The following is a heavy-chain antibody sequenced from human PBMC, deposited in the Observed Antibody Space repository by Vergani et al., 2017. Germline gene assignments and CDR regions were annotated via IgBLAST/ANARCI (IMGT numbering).Heavy chain of an antibody. J-gene: IGHJ3*02. CDR1: GFTFSSYA. D-gene: IGHD4/OR15-4a*01. V-gene: IGHV3-64*07. Sequence: EVQLVESGGGLVQPGGSLRLSCAASGFTFSSYAMHWVRQAPGKGLEYVSAISSNGGSTYYADSVKGRFTISRDNYKNTLYLQMGGLRAEDMAVYDCARGAPDNDAFDIWGQGTMVTVSS. CDR2: ISSNGGST. CDR3: ARGAPDNDAFDI.